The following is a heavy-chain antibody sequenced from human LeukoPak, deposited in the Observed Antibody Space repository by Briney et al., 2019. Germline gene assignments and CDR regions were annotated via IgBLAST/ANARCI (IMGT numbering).Heavy chain of an antibody. Sequence: RPGGSLRLSCAASGFTFSSYGMSWVRQAPGKGLEWVSAISGSGGSTYYADSVKGRFTISRDNSKNTLYLQMNSLRAEDTAVYYCAKETIFGVVIIRGYFDYWGQGTLVTVSS. CDR3: AKETIFGVVIIRGYFDY. J-gene: IGHJ4*02. V-gene: IGHV3-23*01. CDR2: ISGSGGST. CDR1: GFTFSSYG. D-gene: IGHD3-3*01.